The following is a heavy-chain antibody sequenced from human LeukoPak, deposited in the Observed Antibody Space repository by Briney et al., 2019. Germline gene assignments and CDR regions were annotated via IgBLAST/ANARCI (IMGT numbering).Heavy chain of an antibody. CDR3: ARGRGSRYDSSGSPYIRFDY. CDR2: INPNSGGT. V-gene: IGHV1-2*02. Sequence: ASVKVSCKASGYTFTRYYMHWVRQAPGQGLEWMGWINPNSGGTNYAQKFQGRVTMTRDTSISTAYMELSSLGSDDTAVYYCARGRGSRYDSSGSPYIRFDYWGQGTLVTVSS. D-gene: IGHD3-22*01. J-gene: IGHJ4*02. CDR1: GYTFTRYY.